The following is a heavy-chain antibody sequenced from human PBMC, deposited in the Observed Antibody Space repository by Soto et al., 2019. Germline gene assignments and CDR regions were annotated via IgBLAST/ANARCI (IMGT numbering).Heavy chain of an antibody. CDR2: IYYSGST. V-gene: IGHV4-39*01. CDR3: ARLLRHNYYGMDV. CDR1: GGSISSSSYY. J-gene: IGHJ6*02. D-gene: IGHD5-12*01. Sequence: SETLSLTCTVSGGSISSSSYYWGWIRQPPGKGLEWIGSIYYSGSTYYNPSLKSRVTISVDTSKNQFSLKLSSVTAADTAVYYCARLLRHNYYGMDVWGQGTTVTVS.